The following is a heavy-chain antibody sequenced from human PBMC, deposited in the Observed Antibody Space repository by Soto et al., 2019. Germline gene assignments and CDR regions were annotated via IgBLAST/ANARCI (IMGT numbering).Heavy chain of an antibody. V-gene: IGHV3-30-3*01. CDR2: ISYDGSNK. D-gene: IGHD6-6*01. J-gene: IGHJ4*02. Sequence: PGGSLRLSCAASGFTFSSYVMHWVRQAPGKGLEWVAVISYDGSNKYYADSVKGRFTISRDNSKNTLYLQMNSLRAEDTAVYYCARDLTQYSSSLWGQGTLVTVSS. CDR3: ARDLTQYSSSL. CDR1: GFTFSSYV.